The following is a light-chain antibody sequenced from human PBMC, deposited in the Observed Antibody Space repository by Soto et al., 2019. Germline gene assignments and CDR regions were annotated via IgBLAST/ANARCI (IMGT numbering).Light chain of an antibody. J-gene: IGLJ1*01. V-gene: IGLV2-14*01. CDR2: DVN. Sequence: QSALTQPASVSGSPGQSITISCTGTSSDVGGYNYVSWYQHHPGKAPKLLIYDVNNRPSGVSDRFSGSKSGNTASLTISGLQTEDEADYYCCSYRGSGYVFGTGTKLTVL. CDR1: SSDVGGYNY. CDR3: CSYRGSGYV.